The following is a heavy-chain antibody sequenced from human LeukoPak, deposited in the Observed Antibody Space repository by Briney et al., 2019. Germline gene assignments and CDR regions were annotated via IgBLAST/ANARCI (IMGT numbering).Heavy chain of an antibody. Sequence: SETLSLTCTVSGGSITSGDYYWSWIRQPPGKGLEWIGYIFYSGSPYYNPSLKSRVTISIDTSKNQFSLKLSSVTAADTAVYYCARAAYYYGSGSGVGYYYYYMDVWGKGTTVTVSS. J-gene: IGHJ6*03. CDR2: IFYSGSP. CDR1: GGSITSGDYY. D-gene: IGHD3-10*01. CDR3: ARAAYYYGSGSGVGYYYYYMDV. V-gene: IGHV4-30-4*08.